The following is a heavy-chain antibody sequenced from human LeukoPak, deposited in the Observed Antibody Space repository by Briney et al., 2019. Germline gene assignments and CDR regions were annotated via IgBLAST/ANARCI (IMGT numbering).Heavy chain of an antibody. Sequence: SETLSLTCTVSGGSISSSSYYWGWIRQPPGNGLEWIGSIYYSGSTYYNPSLKSRVTISVDTSKNQFSLKLSSVTAADTAVYYCARAGYSYGYRGYYFDYWGQGTLVTVSS. V-gene: IGHV4-39*07. CDR1: GGSISSSSYY. D-gene: IGHD5-18*01. CDR3: ARAGYSYGYRGYYFDY. CDR2: IYYSGST. J-gene: IGHJ4*02.